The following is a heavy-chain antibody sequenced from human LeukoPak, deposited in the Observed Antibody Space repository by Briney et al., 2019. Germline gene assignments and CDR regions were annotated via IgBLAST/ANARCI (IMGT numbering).Heavy chain of an antibody. Sequence: SETLSLNCTVSGGSINSDCWSRVRQPPGKGLEWIGYMYYSGSSTNYNPSLKSRVTILVDRSKNQFSLKLSSVTAADTAVYYCARQGHKLTLVDYYGMDVWGQGTTVTVSS. CDR2: MYYSGSST. V-gene: IGHV4-59*08. J-gene: IGHJ6*02. CDR1: GGSINSDC. D-gene: IGHD1-26*01. CDR3: ARQGHKLTLVDYYGMDV.